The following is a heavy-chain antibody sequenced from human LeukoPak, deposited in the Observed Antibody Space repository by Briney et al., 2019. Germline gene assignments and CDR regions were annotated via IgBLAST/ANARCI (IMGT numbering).Heavy chain of an antibody. CDR3: ARHLRITMITNAFDI. CDR2: IYYSGST. J-gene: IGHJ3*02. V-gene: IGHV4-59*08. CDR1: GGSISSYY. Sequence: SETLSLTCTVSGGSISSYYWSWIRQPPGKGLEWIGYIYYSGSTNYNPSLKSRVTISVDTSKNQFSLKLSSVTAADTAVYYCARHLRITMITNAFDIWGQGTMVTVSS. D-gene: IGHD3-22*01.